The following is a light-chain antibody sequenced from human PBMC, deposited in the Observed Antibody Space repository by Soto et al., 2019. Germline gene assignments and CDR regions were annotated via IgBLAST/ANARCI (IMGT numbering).Light chain of an antibody. V-gene: IGLV7-43*01. CDR1: TGAVTSAYY. Sequence: QTVVTQEPSLTVSPGGTVTLTCASSTGAVTSAYYPNWFQQKPGQAPRALIYTTYYKHSWTPVRFSGSLLGDKAALTLSGVQPEDEAEYYCLLYYGGIWVFGGGTKLTVL. CDR2: TTY. J-gene: IGLJ3*02. CDR3: LLYYGGIWV.